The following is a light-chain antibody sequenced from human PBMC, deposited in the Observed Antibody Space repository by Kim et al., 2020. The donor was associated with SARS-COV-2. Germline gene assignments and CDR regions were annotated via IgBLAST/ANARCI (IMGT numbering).Light chain of an antibody. CDR3: QQRSNWLT. J-gene: IGKJ4*01. CDR1: QSVDTS. Sequence: SLSPGHRAPLSGRASQSVDTSLAWYQQQPGQAPKLLIYDASKRATGIPARFSGSGSGTDFTLTISSLQPEDFAVYFCQQRSNWLTFGGGTKVDIK. CDR2: DAS. V-gene: IGKV3-11*01.